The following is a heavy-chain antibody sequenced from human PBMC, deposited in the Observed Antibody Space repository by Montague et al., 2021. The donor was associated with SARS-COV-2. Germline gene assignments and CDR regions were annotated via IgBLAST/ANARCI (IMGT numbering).Heavy chain of an antibody. Sequence: ETLSLTCAVYGGSFSGYYWSWIRQPPGKGLEWIGEINHSGSTNYNPSLKSRVTISVETSKNQFSLKLSSVTAADTAVYYCARARQDVVVPALGIGAYYYYYYMDVWGQGTTVTVSS. CDR1: GGSFSGYY. D-gene: IGHD2-2*01. CDR2: INHSGST. V-gene: IGHV4-34*01. CDR3: ARARQDVVVPALGIGAYYYYYYMDV. J-gene: IGHJ6*03.